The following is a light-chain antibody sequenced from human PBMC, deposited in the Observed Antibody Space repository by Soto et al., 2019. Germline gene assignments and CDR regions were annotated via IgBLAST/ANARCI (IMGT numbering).Light chain of an antibody. V-gene: IGKV1-12*01. CDR2: SAS. J-gene: IGKJ4*01. Sequence: DLQMTQSPSSVSASVGDRVTITCRASQGISNWLAWYQQQPRKAPKLLIYSASTLQSGVPSRFSGGGAGTHFTLIISSLQPEDFATYYCQQTNTFFPLSFGGGTKVEIK. CDR3: QQTNTFFPLS. CDR1: QGISNW.